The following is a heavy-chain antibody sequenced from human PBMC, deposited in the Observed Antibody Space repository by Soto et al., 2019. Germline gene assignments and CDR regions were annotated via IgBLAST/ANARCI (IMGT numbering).Heavy chain of an antibody. CDR3: ARDSGVTTMVRGRNYYYGMDV. CDR2: IIPIFGTA. J-gene: IGHJ6*02. V-gene: IGHV1-69*06. CDR1: GGTFSSYA. Sequence: QVQLVQSGAEVKKPGSSVNVSCKASGGTFSSYAISWVRQAPGQGLEWMGGIIPIFGTANYAQKFQGRVTITADKSTSTAYMELSSLRSEDTAVYYCARDSGVTTMVRGRNYYYGMDVWGQGTTVTVSS. D-gene: IGHD3-10*01.